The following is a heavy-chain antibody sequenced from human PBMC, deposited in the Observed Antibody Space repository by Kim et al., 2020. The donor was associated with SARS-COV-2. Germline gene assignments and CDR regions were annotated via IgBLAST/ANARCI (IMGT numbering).Heavy chain of an antibody. J-gene: IGHJ6*04. D-gene: IGHD6-19*01. CDR2: IYPGDSDT. CDR1: GYSFTSYW. CDR3: ARLSMAGSYYYYYYGMDV. V-gene: IGHV5-51*01. Sequence: ESLKISCKGSGYSFTSYWIGWVRQMPGKGLEWMGIIYPGDSDTRYSPSFQGQVTISADKSISTAYLQWSSLKASDTAMYYCARLSMAGSYYYYYYGMDVWGKGTTVTVSS.